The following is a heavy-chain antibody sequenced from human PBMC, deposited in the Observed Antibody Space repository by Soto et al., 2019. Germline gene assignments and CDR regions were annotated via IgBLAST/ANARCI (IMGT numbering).Heavy chain of an antibody. CDR3: AKERSDHRITAAAIDY. CDR2: ISGSGDSA. D-gene: IGHD6-25*01. Sequence: GGSLRLSCAASGFTFSIYAMSWVRQAPGKGLEWVSSISGSGDSAYYADSVKGRFTISRDNSKNTLYLQINSLRAEDTAVYYCAKERSDHRITAAAIDYWGQGA. J-gene: IGHJ4*02. V-gene: IGHV3-23*01. CDR1: GFTFSIYA.